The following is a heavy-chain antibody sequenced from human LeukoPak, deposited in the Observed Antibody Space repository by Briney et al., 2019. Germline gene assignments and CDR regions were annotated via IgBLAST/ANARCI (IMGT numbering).Heavy chain of an antibody. Sequence: PGGSLRLSCAASGFTLSNYWMSWVRQAPGKGLEWVANIKEDGSEKYYVDSVKGRFTISRDNAKNSLYLQMNSLRAEDTAVYYCARGRLYSSLYWGQGTLVTVSS. CDR2: IKEDGSEK. V-gene: IGHV3-7*01. CDR1: GFTLSNYW. D-gene: IGHD6-13*01. CDR3: ARGRLYSSLY. J-gene: IGHJ4*02.